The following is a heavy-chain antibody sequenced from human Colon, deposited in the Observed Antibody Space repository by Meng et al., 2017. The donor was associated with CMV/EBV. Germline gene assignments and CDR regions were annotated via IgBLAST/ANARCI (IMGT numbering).Heavy chain of an antibody. D-gene: IGHD2-15*01. CDR1: GFTFSSYA. Sequence: VQLVQSGAEVKKPGGSRRPSCAASGFTFSSYARSWVRQAPGKGLEWVSAISGNGGGTYYADSVKGRFTISRDNSKNTLYLQMNSLRAEDTAVYYCAAGGGGSSSAYWGQGTLVTVSS. CDR2: ISGNGGGT. CDR3: AAGGGGSSSAY. V-gene: IGHV3-23*04. J-gene: IGHJ4*02.